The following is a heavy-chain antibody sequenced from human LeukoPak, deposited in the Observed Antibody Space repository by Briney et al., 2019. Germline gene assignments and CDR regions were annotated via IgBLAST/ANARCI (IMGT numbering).Heavy chain of an antibody. CDR2: ISGDGGNT. J-gene: IGHJ4*02. Sequence: PGGSLRLSCVASGFTFDDYAMHWVRQAPGKGLEWVSLISGDGGNTYYTDSVRGRFTISRDNSKNSLYLQMNSLRPEDTALYYCAKVQKVLLVYVTTFDYWGQGTLVTVSS. D-gene: IGHD2-8*01. CDR1: GFTFDDYA. V-gene: IGHV3-43*02. CDR3: AKVQKVLLVYVTTFDY.